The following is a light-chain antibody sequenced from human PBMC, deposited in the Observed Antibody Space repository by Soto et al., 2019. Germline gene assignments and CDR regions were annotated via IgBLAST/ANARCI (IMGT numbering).Light chain of an antibody. J-gene: IGKJ5*01. Sequence: EIALTQSAATLSLSPGERATLSCRSSQSVSSYLAWYQQKPGQAPRLLIYDASNRATDIPDRFSGSGSGTDFTLTISRLEPEDFAVYYCQQYDASPLTFGQGTRLEIK. CDR3: QQYDASPLT. V-gene: IGKV3-20*01. CDR2: DAS. CDR1: QSVSSY.